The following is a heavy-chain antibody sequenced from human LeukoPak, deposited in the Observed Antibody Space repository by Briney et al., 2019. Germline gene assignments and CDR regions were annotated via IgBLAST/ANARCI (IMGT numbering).Heavy chain of an antibody. J-gene: IGHJ6*03. CDR1: GYRFTSYD. V-gene: IGHV1-8*01. D-gene: IGHD5-12*01. CDR2: VNPHSGNT. CDR3: ARYSGFYYYMDV. Sequence: VASVKASCKTSGYRFTSYDINWVRLTTGLGLEWMGWVNPHSGNTGYAQKFQGRLTLPRNTSISTAYMELRSLRSDDTAVYYCARYSGFYYYMDVWGKGTTVTVSS.